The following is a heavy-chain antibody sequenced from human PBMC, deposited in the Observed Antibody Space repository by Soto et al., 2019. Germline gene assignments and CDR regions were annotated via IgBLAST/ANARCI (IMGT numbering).Heavy chain of an antibody. V-gene: IGHV2-5*02. D-gene: IGHD6-19*01. Sequence: QITLKESGPTLVKPTQTLTLTCTFSGFSLSTSGVGVVWIRQPPGKALEWLGIIYWDDDKRYSRSLKSRHTITQDTSKNRVVLTKTNLDPVDTGTYYCAHNLVAETSWFDPWGQGTLVTGSS. J-gene: IGHJ5*02. CDR3: AHNLVAETSWFDP. CDR2: IYWDDDK. CDR1: GFSLSTSGVG.